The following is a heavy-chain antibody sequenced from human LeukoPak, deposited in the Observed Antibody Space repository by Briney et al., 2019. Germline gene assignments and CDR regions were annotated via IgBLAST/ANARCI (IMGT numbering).Heavy chain of an antibody. Sequence: SETLSLTCAVYGGSFSGYHWSWIRQPPGKGLEWIGEINHSGSTNYNPPLKSRVTISVDTSKNQFSLKLSSVTAADTAVYYCARKVTMVRGVIITRYYYMDVWGKGTTVTVSS. CDR3: ARKVTMVRGVIITRYYYMDV. V-gene: IGHV4-34*01. D-gene: IGHD3-10*01. J-gene: IGHJ6*03. CDR1: GGSFSGYH. CDR2: INHSGST.